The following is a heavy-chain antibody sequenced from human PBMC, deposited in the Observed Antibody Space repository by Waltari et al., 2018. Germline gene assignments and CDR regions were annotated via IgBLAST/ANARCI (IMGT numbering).Heavy chain of an antibody. D-gene: IGHD3-16*01. V-gene: IGHV3-15*04. J-gene: IGHJ4*02. Sequence: EVQLVESGGGLIKPGESLRLSCAASGFRVRDAWMGWVRQAPGKGLGWLGRIGSIIDGGTTDNAAPVTGRFTISRDESKNVLYLQMNSLKTEDTAVYSCLTTGGSNWGQGTLVTVSS. CDR3: LTTGGSN. CDR2: IGSIIDGGTT. CDR1: GFRVRDAW.